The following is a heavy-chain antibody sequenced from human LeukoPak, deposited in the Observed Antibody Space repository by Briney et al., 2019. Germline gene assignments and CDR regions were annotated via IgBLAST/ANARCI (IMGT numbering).Heavy chain of an antibody. Sequence: GGSLRLSCAASVFTFSNVWMNWVRQAPGKGLEWVGRIKSKTDGGTTDYAAPAKGRFTISRVDSEKTLSLQMNSLKSEDTAVYYCTQGGTKAYSWGQGTLVTVSS. CDR2: IKSKTDGGTT. J-gene: IGHJ4*02. CDR1: VFTFSNVW. CDR3: TQGGTKAYS. V-gene: IGHV3-15*01. D-gene: IGHD3-16*01.